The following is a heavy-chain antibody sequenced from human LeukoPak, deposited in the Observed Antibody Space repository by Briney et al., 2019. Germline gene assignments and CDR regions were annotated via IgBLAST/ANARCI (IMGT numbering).Heavy chain of an antibody. V-gene: IGHV3-7*04. CDR3: AGARFDP. CDR1: GFTFSSSW. J-gene: IGHJ5*02. Sequence: PGGSLRLSCAASGFTFSSSWMSWVRQAPGKGLEWVANINQDGSEKYCVDSVKGRFTISRDNAKNSLYLQMNSLRAEDTAVYYCAGARFDPWGQGTLVTVSS. CDR2: INQDGSEK.